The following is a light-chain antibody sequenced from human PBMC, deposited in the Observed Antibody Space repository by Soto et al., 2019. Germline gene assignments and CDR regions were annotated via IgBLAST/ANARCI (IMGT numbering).Light chain of an antibody. J-gene: IGKJ1*01. V-gene: IGKV4-1*01. CDR3: QQYYSTPK. CDR2: WES. Sequence: DIVLTQAADSLAVYLGESCTTNCNSSQIVLYRSNSKNYLAWYQQRPGHNPKMLIHWESTRETGVPDRFSGSGSGTDFILTINSLQAEDVAVYYCQQYYSTPKFGKGTKVDIK. CDR1: QIVLYRSNSKNY.